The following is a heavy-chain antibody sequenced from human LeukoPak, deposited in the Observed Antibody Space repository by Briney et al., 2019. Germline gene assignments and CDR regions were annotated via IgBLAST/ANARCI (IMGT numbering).Heavy chain of an antibody. Sequence: PSETLSLTCTVSGGSISSYYWSWIRQPPGKGLEWIGYIYYSGSTNYNPSLKSRVTISVDTSKNQFSLKLSSVTAADTAVYYCARGEAEAAAQPELVWGQGTLVTVSS. CDR1: GGSISSYY. V-gene: IGHV4-59*01. J-gene: IGHJ4*02. D-gene: IGHD1-14*01. CDR3: ARGEAEAAAQPELV. CDR2: IYYSGST.